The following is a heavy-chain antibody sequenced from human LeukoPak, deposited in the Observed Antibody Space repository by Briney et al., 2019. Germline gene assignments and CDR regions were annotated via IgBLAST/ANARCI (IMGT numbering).Heavy chain of an antibody. CDR3: ARDLITMVRGVITNWFDP. CDR2: IYYSGST. J-gene: IGHJ5*02. V-gene: IGHV4-59*01. D-gene: IGHD3-10*01. Sequence: SETLSLTCTDSGGSISSYYWRWIRQPPGKGLEWIGYIYYSGSTNYNPALKSRVTISVDTSKNQFSLKLSSVTAADTAVYYCARDLITMVRGVITNWFDPWGQGTLVTVSS. CDR1: GGSISSYY.